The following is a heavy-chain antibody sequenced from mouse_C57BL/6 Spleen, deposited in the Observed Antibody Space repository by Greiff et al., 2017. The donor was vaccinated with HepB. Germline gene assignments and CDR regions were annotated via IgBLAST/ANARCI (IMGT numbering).Heavy chain of an antibody. Sequence: EVQLQQSGAELVRPGASVKLSCTASGFNIKDDYMHWVKQRPEQGLEWIGWIDPENGDTEYASKFQGKATITADTSSNTAYLQLSSLTSEDTAVYYCTLMGIDYWGQGTTLTVSS. CDR1: GFNIKDDY. V-gene: IGHV14-4*01. CDR2: IDPENGDT. J-gene: IGHJ2*01. CDR3: TLMGIDY.